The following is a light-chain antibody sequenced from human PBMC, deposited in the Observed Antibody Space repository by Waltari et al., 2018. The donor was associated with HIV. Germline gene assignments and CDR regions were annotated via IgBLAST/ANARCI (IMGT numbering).Light chain of an antibody. J-gene: IGKJ5*01. CDR3: QQYGTSVT. Sequence: EIVFTQSPGTLSLSSGERVTPSCRASQSVAGNHLAWYQQRTGQAPRLLIYDTYRRATGIPDRFSGSGSGTDFTLTIGSLEPEDFAVYYCQQYGTSVTFGQGTRLEIK. CDR2: DTY. V-gene: IGKV3-20*01. CDR1: QSVAGNH.